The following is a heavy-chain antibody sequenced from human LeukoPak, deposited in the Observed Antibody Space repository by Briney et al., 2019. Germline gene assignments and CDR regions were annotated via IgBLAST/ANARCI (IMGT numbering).Heavy chain of an antibody. CDR1: GFTFSSYA. Sequence: PGGSLKLSCAASGFTFSSYAMHWVRQAPGKGLEWVAFIRYDGSNKYYADSVKGRFTISRDNSKNTLYLQMNSLRAEDTAVYYCAKDRLDDFWSGYPNYWGQGTLVTVSS. CDR3: AKDRLDDFWSGYPNY. V-gene: IGHV3-30*02. CDR2: IRYDGSNK. J-gene: IGHJ4*02. D-gene: IGHD3-3*01.